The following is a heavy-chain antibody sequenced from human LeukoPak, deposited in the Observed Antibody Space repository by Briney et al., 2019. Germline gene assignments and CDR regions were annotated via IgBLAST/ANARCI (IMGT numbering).Heavy chain of an antibody. CDR1: GGSISSYY. V-gene: IGHV4-59*01. J-gene: IGHJ6*02. CDR2: IYYSGST. CDR3: ARLRGYSGYDRFYYYYGMDV. Sequence: SETLSLTCTVSGGSISSYYWSWIRQPPGKGLEWIGYIYYSGSTNYNPSLKSRVTISVDTSKNQFSLKLSSVTAADTAVYYCARLRGYSGYDRFYYYYGMDVWGQGTPVTVSS. D-gene: IGHD5-12*01.